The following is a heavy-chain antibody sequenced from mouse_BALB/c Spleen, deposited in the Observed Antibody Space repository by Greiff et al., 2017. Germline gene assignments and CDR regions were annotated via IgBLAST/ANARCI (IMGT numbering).Heavy chain of an antibody. CDR3: ARQARPAYYGNYFDY. CDR1: GYTFTSYV. Sequence: VQLQQSGPELVKPGASVKMSCKASGYTFTSYVMHWVKQKPGQGLEWIGYINPYNDGTKYNEKFKGKATLTSDKSSSTAYMELSSLTSEDSAVYFCARQARPAYYGNYFDYWGQGTTLTVSS. D-gene: IGHD2-10*01. CDR2: INPYNDGT. J-gene: IGHJ2*01. V-gene: IGHV1-14*01.